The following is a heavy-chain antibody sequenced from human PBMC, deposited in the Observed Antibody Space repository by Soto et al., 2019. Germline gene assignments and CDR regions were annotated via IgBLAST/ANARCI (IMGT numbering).Heavy chain of an antibody. CDR1: GYTFSSYD. V-gene: IGHV1-8*01. CDR2: MNPNSGNT. Sequence: ASVQVSCKASGYTFSSYDSNWVRQATGQGLEWMGWMNPNSGNTGYAQKFQGRVTMTRNTSISTAYMELSSLRSEDTAVYYCARVRTDYYGSGSYRSYGYWGQGTLVTVSS. D-gene: IGHD3-10*01. J-gene: IGHJ4*02. CDR3: ARVRTDYYGSGSYRSYGY.